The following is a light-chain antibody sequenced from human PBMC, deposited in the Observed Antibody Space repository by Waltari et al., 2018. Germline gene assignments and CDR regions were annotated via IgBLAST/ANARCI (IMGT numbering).Light chain of an antibody. Sequence: QSVLTQPPSVSGAPGQTVTISCTGSSSNIGAGYDVHWYQQLPGAAPKLLIHGNRNPPSGVPDRFFGFNSDTSASLAITGLQAEDEADYYCQSYDSNLSGYVFGTGTKVSVL. V-gene: IGLV1-40*01. CDR3: QSYDSNLSGYV. CDR1: SSNIGAGYD. CDR2: GNR. J-gene: IGLJ1*01.